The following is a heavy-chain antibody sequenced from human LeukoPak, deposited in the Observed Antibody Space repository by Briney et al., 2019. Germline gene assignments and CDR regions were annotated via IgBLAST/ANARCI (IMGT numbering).Heavy chain of an antibody. Sequence: GGSVRLSCVASGFTFSVAAMTWVRQAPGKGLEWVSLIGASGESTYYADSVKGRFTISRDNSKNTLSLQMNSLRVEDTAMYFCAKDIQLSTWGLGTMVTVSS. CDR3: AKDIQLST. V-gene: IGHV3-23*01. J-gene: IGHJ3*01. CDR2: IGASGEST. CDR1: GFTFSVAA. D-gene: IGHD5-24*01.